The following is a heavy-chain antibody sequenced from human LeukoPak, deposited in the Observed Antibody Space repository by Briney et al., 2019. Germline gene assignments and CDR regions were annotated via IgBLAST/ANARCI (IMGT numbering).Heavy chain of an antibody. J-gene: IGHJ6*03. D-gene: IGHD6-13*01. CDR3: ARGYSSSWYSGYYYMDV. CDR1: GNTFTNNG. Sequence: ASVKVSCKASGNTFTNNGISWVRQAPGQGLEWMGWISAYNGHTNCAQKLQGRVTMTTDTSTSTAYMELRSLRSDDTAVYYCARGYSSSWYSGYYYMDVWGRGTTVTISS. V-gene: IGHV1-18*01. CDR2: ISAYNGHT.